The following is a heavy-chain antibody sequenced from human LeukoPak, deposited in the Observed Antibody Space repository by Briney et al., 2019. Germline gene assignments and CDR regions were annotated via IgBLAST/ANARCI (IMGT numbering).Heavy chain of an antibody. D-gene: IGHD6-19*01. V-gene: IGHV3-21*01. J-gene: IGHJ4*02. CDR3: ATDGQSSGWYGFDY. Sequence: GGSLRLSCAASGFTVSGSYMSWVRQAPGKGLEWVASITSPVGHIYYADSLKGRITISRDNAKSSLYLQMNSLRAEDTAVYYCATDGQSSGWYGFDYWGQGTLVTVSS. CDR1: GFTVSGSY. CDR2: ITSPVGHI.